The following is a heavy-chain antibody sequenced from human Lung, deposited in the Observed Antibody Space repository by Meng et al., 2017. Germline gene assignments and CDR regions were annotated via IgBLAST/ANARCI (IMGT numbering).Heavy chain of an antibody. CDR2: ISTYNGNT. CDR3: AVMGLYGDYDNWYFDL. V-gene: IGHV1-18*01. Sequence: QVQLVQSGAEVKHPGAPAKVSCNASGYTFIRYGISWVRQAPGQGIEWMGWISTYNGNTNYAQKFQGRVTMTTDTSTSTAYMELRSLRSDDTAVYYCAVMGLYGDYDNWYFDLWGRGTLVTVSS. CDR1: GYTFIRYG. J-gene: IGHJ2*01. D-gene: IGHD4-17*01.